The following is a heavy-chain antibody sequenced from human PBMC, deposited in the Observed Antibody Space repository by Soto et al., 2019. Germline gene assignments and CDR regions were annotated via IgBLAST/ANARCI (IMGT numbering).Heavy chain of an antibody. D-gene: IGHD2-2*02. V-gene: IGHV3-30*18. Sequence: GGSLRLSCAASGFTFNTYGMHWVRQAPGKGLEWVAVISYDGSDKFYADSVKGRFTISRDNSKNTLYLQMSSLRPEDTAIYYCAKSPNFYCSSPNCYKYYFDYWGQGTLVTVSS. CDR1: GFTFNTYG. CDR3: AKSPNFYCSSPNCYKYYFDY. J-gene: IGHJ4*02. CDR2: ISYDGSDK.